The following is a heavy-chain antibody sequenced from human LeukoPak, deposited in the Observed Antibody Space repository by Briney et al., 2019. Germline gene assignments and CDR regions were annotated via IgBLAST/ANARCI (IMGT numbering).Heavy chain of an antibody. CDR2: IYYSGST. CDR3: ARERVVGATNYYGMDV. CDR1: GGSISSYY. J-gene: IGHJ6*02. D-gene: IGHD1-26*01. V-gene: IGHV4-59*01. Sequence: SQTLSLTRTVSGGSISSYYWSWIRQPPGKGLEWIGYIYYSGSTNYNPSLKSRVTISVDPSKNQFSLKLSSVTAADTAVYYCARERVVGATNYYGMDVWGQGTTVTVSS.